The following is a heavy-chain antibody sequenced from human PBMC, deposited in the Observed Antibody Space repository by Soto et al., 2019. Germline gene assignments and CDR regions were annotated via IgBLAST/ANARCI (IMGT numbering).Heavy chain of an antibody. CDR2: INPGGGST. V-gene: IGHV1-46*01. CDR3: ARGEYSYGMPYYFDY. CDR1: GYTFTSYY. J-gene: IGHJ4*02. Sequence: GASVKVSCKASGYTFTSYYMHWVRQAPGQGLEWMGIINPGGGSTGYAQKVQGRVTMTRDTSTSTVYMELSSLRSEDTAVYYCARGEYSYGMPYYFDYWGQETLVTVSS. D-gene: IGHD5-18*01.